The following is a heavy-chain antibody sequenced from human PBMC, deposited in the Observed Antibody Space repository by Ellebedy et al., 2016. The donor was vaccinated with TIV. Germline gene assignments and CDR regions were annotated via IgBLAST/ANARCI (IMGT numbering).Heavy chain of an antibody. J-gene: IGHJ4*02. V-gene: IGHV3-53*01. CDR2: IYSGGST. CDR1: GFTVSSNY. Sequence: GGSLRLSCAASGFTVSSNYMSWVRQAPGKGLEWVSVIYSGGSTYYADSVKGRFTISRDNSKNTLYLQMNSLRAEDTAVYYCAAALGRAVAGWDRDYWGQGTLVTVSS. CDR3: AAALGRAVAGWDRDY. D-gene: IGHD6-19*01.